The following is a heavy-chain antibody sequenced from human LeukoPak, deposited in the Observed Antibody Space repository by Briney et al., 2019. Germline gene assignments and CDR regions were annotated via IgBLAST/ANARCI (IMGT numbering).Heavy chain of an antibody. D-gene: IGHD2-2*01. CDR2: FDPESGKR. CDR3: ATRGLPAPLDP. Sequence: ASVRVSCKVSGYSLSELSMEWVREAPGKGLEWVGGFDPESGKRLYAQKFQGRVTMTEDTSTNTAYIEVTSLTSDDTAVYFCATRGLPAPLDPWGQGTLVTVSS. J-gene: IGHJ5*02. CDR1: GYSLSELS. V-gene: IGHV1-24*01.